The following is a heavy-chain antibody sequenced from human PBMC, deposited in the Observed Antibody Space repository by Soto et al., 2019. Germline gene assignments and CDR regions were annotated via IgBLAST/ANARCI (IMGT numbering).Heavy chain of an antibody. Sequence: QVQLQESGPGLVKPSQTLSLTCTVSGGSISSGDYYWSWIRQPPGKGLEWIGYIYYSGSTYYNPSLKSRVPTSVDTSKNQFSLKLSSVTAADTAVYYCARVGLHSYLDYYDSSGYYHPSHAGDIWGQGTMVTVSS. CDR3: ARVGLHSYLDYYDSSGYYHPSHAGDI. CDR1: GGSISSGDYY. J-gene: IGHJ3*02. CDR2: IYYSGST. D-gene: IGHD3-22*01. V-gene: IGHV4-30-4*01.